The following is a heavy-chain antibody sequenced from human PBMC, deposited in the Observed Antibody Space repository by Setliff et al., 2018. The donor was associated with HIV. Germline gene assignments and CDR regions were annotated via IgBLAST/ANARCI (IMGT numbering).Heavy chain of an antibody. V-gene: IGHV4-4*09. J-gene: IGHJ4*02. CDR2: IYTSGST. CDR1: DDPINSFY. Sequence: PSETLSLTCTVSDDPINSFYWSWIRQPPGKGLEWIGCIYTSGSTNYNPSLEGRVTISVDTSKNQFSLKLSSVTAADTAVYYCARTPEDYDQYFFDRWGQGTLVTVSS. D-gene: IGHD3-22*01. CDR3: ARTPEDYDQYFFDR.